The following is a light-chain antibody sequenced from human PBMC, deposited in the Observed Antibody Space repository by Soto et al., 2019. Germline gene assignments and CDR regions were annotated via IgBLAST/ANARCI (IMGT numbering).Light chain of an antibody. J-gene: IGKJ2*01. Sequence: DVLMTQSPLSLPVTLGQPASISCWSSRSLAYIDGNTYLNWFQQRPGQSPRRLIYNVSNRDSGVPDRFSGSGSGTAFTVKISRVEAEDVAVYYCMQGTHWPPYTFGQGTKLEIK. V-gene: IGKV2-30*01. CDR1: RSLAYIDGNTY. CDR3: MQGTHWPPYT. CDR2: NVS.